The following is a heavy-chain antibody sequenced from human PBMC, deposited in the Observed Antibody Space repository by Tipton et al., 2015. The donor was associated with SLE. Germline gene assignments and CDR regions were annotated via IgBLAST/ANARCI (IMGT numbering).Heavy chain of an antibody. CDR2: IWFDGSIK. CDR3: AKDTGYTRDWYFDL. V-gene: IGHV3-33*06. J-gene: IGHJ2*01. Sequence: SLRLSCAVSGFTFSSYGMHWVRQAPGKGLEWVAIIWFDGSIKYYADSVKGRFTISRDNSENTLYLQMDSLTVGDTAAYYCAKDTGYTRDWYFDLWGRGTLVTVSS. D-gene: IGHD5-12*01. CDR1: GFTFSSYG.